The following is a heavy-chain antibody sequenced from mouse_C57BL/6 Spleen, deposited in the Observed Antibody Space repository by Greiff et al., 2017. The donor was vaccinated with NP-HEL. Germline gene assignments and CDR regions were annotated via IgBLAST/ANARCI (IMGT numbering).Heavy chain of an antibody. CDR1: GYTFTSYG. D-gene: IGHD2-3*01. Sequence: VKLMESGAELARPGASVKLSCKASGYTFTSYGISWVKQRTGQGLEWIGEIYPRSGNTYYNEKFKGKATLTADKSSSTAYMELRSLTSEDSAVYFCARSGYYAFDYWGQGTTLTVSS. CDR2: IYPRSGNT. CDR3: ARSGYYAFDY. V-gene: IGHV1-81*01. J-gene: IGHJ2*01.